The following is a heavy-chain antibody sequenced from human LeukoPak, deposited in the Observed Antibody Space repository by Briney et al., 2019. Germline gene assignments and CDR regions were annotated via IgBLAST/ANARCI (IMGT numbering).Heavy chain of an antibody. D-gene: IGHD6-19*01. V-gene: IGHV3-30*02. CDR1: GFTFGVYG. J-gene: IGHJ4*02. CDR2: INHDGNNK. CDR3: TKGLGSGWSFDY. Sequence: GGSLRLSCAASGFTFGVYGMHWVHQAPGKGLEWVSSINHDGNNKYYVDSVKGRFTISRDNFKNTMYLQMNRRRAEDTAVYYCTKGLGSGWSFDYWGQGTQVTVSS.